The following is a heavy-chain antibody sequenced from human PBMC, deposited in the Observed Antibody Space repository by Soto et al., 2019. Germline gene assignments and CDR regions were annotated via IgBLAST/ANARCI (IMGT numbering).Heavy chain of an antibody. CDR2: IIPIFGTA. CDR1: GGTFSSYA. J-gene: IGHJ3*02. D-gene: IGHD4-17*01. Sequence: SVKVSCKASGGTFSSYAISWVRQAPGQGLEWMGGIIPIFGTANYAQKFQGRVTITADESTSTAYMELSSLRSEDTAVYYCASQRRTDYGGNSHAFDIWGQGTMVTVSS. V-gene: IGHV1-69*13. CDR3: ASQRRTDYGGNSHAFDI.